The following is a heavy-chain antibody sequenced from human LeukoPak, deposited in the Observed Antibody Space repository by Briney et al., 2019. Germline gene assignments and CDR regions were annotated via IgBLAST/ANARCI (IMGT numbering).Heavy chain of an antibody. J-gene: IGHJ4*02. CDR3: AGYNIPYTFEF. Sequence: SGTLSLTCAVSGGSISRSNWWSWVRQPPGKGLEWIGDILHSGDTNYNASLRSRLTISLDKFRNQFSLQLSSVTAADTAVYYCAGYNIPYTFEFWGPGTVVTVSS. CDR2: ILHSGDT. V-gene: IGHV4-4*02. D-gene: IGHD1-14*01. CDR1: GGSISRSNW.